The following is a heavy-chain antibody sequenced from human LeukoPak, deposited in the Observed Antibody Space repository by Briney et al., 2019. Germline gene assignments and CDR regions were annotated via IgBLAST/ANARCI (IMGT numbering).Heavy chain of an antibody. CDR3: ARELVWFGELGCFDP. J-gene: IGHJ5*02. CDR2: IYYSGST. V-gene: IGHV4-39*07. Sequence: PSETLSLTCTVSGGSISSSSYYWGWIRQPPGKGLEWIGSIYYSGSTYYNPSLKSRVTISVDTSKNQFSLKLSSVTAADTAVYYCARELVWFGELGCFDPWGQGTLVTVSS. D-gene: IGHD3-10*01. CDR1: GGSISSSSYY.